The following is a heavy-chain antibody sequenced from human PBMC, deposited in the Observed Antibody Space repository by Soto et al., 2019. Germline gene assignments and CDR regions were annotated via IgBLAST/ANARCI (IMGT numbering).Heavy chain of an antibody. J-gene: IGHJ4*01. CDR1: GFTFSSYA. Sequence: EVQMLESGGGLVQPGGSLRLSWAASGFTFSSYAMSWGRQAPGKGLEWVSAISGSGGSTYYADSVKGRFTISRDNSKNTLYLQMNSLRAEDTAVYYCAKDRHIVATRPYFDYWGHGSLVTVSS. D-gene: IGHD5-12*01. V-gene: IGHV3-23*01. CDR2: ISGSGGST. CDR3: AKDRHIVATRPYFDY.